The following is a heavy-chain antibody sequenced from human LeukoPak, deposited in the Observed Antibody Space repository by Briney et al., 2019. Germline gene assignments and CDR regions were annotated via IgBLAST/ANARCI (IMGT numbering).Heavy chain of an antibody. V-gene: IGHV3-74*01. J-gene: IGHJ4*02. D-gene: IGHD3-3*02. Sequence: GGSLRLSCAASGFIFNRHWMHWVRQAPGEGLVCVARVKNDGTYRDYAGSVKGRFTISRDNAKNTLYLQMNSLRVEDTARYYCVGDDDIYGFDYWGQGTVVTVSS. CDR3: VGDDDIYGFDY. CDR2: VKNDGTYR. CDR1: GFIFNRHW.